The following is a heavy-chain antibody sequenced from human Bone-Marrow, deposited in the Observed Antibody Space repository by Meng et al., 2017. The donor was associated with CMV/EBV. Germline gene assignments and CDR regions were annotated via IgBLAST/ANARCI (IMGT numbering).Heavy chain of an antibody. J-gene: IGHJ6*02. D-gene: IGHD3-3*01. V-gene: IGHV3-7*01. Sequence: GESLKISCAASGFTFSSYWMSWVRQAPGKGLEWVANIKQDGSEKYYVDSVKGRFTISRDNAKNSLYLQMNSLRAEDTAVYYCARDMHYDFWSGYYTPPSYYYGMDVWGQGTTVTVSS. CDR3: ARDMHYDFWSGYYTPPSYYYGMDV. CDR2: IKQDGSEK. CDR1: GFTFSSYW.